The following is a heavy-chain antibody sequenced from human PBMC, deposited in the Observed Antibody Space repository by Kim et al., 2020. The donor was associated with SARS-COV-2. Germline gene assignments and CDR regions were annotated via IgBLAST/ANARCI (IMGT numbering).Heavy chain of an antibody. V-gene: IGHV3-7*01. CDR3: ARSRFMDV. CDR2: IKQAGSEK. CDR1: GFNFSTYW. J-gene: IGHJ6*02. Sequence: WGSLRLSCAASGFNFSTYWMNWVRQAPGKGLEWVANIKQAGSEKLYVDSVRGRFTISRDNSKNSLYLQMNSLRAEDTAVYYCARSRFMDVWGQGTSVTVSS.